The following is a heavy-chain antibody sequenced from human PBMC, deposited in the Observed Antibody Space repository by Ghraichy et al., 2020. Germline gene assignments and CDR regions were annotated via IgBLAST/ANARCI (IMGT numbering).Heavy chain of an antibody. CDR1: GYTFTGYY. Sequence: ASVKVSCKASGYTFTGYYMHWVRQAPGQGLEWMGWINPNSGGTNYAQKFQGRVTMTRDTSISTAYMELSRLRSDDTAVYYCARDLKSVHSGYDYVRLGDYWGQGTLVTVSS. J-gene: IGHJ4*02. CDR3: ARDLKSVHSGYDYVRLGDY. CDR2: INPNSGGT. D-gene: IGHD5-12*01. V-gene: IGHV1-2*02.